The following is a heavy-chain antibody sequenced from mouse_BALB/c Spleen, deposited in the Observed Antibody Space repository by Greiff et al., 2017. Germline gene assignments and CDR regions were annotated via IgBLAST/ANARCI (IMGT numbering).Heavy chain of an antibody. D-gene: IGHD1-1*01. J-gene: IGHJ4*01. V-gene: IGHV1S137*01. CDR1: GYTFTDYA. CDR2: ISTYYGDA. CDR3: ARTPTRGSSYVYAMDY. Sequence: QVQLQQSGAELVRPGVSVKISCKGSGYTFTDYAMHWVKQSHAKSLEWIGVISTYYGDASYNQKFKGKATMTVDKSSSTAYMELARLTSEDSAIYYCARTPTRGSSYVYAMDYWGQGTSVTVSS.